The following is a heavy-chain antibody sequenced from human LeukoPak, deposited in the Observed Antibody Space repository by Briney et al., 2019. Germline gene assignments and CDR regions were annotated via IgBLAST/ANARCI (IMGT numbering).Heavy chain of an antibody. D-gene: IGHD2-2*01. Sequence: GGSLRLSCAASGFTFSSYSMNWVRQAPGKGLEWVSSISSSSSYIYYADSVKGRFTISRDNAKNSLYLQMNSLRAEDTAVYYCARDRKKYVVVPAACDYWGQGTLVTVSS. J-gene: IGHJ4*02. CDR1: GFTFSSYS. CDR2: ISSSSSYI. V-gene: IGHV3-21*04. CDR3: ARDRKKYVVVPAACDY.